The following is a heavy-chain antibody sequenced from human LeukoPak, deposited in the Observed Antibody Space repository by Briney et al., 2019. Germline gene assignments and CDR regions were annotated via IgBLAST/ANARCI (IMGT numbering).Heavy chain of an antibody. Sequence: GGSLRLSCAASGFTVSSNYMSWVRQAPGKGREWVSVIYSGGSTYYADSVKGRFTISRDNSKNTLYLQMNSLRAEDTAVYYCARARPFDYGMDVWGQGTTVTVSS. D-gene: IGHD6-6*01. V-gene: IGHV3-66*02. CDR1: GFTVSSNY. CDR2: IYSGGST. CDR3: ARARPFDYGMDV. J-gene: IGHJ6*02.